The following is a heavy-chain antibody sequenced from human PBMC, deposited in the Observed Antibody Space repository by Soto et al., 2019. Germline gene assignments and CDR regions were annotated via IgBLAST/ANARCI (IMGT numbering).Heavy chain of an antibody. CDR1: GGSISSSNW. CDR2: IYHSGST. V-gene: IGHV4-4*02. J-gene: IGHJ5*02. D-gene: IGHD1-26*01. CDR3: ARDFRELGFDP. Sequence: QVQLQESGPGLVKPSGTLSLTCAVSGGSISSSNWWSWVRQPPGQGLEWIGEIYHSGSTNYNPSLKSRVTISVDKPKNQFSLKLSSVTAADTAVYYCARDFRELGFDPWGQGTLVTVSS.